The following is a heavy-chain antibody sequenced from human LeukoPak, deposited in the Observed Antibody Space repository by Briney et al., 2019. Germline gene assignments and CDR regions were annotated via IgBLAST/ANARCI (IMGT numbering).Heavy chain of an antibody. Sequence: SETLSLTCAVYGGSFSSYFWNWIRQPPGKGLEWIGEVNESGSANYIPSLHSRVTISLDKSERQVSLRLSSVTAADTAIYFCARVGSPRCYYIDVWGKGTTVTVS. V-gene: IGHV4-34*01. CDR2: VNESGSA. D-gene: IGHD3-10*01. CDR1: GGSFSSYF. CDR3: ARVGSPRCYYIDV. J-gene: IGHJ6*03.